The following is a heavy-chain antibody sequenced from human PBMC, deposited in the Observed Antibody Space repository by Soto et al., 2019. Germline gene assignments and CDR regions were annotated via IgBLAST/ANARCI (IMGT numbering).Heavy chain of an antibody. CDR2: ISGSAYST. Sequence: GGSLRLSCAASGFTFSIYPMIWVRQAPGKGLEWVSLISGSAYSTYYADSVKGRFTISRDNAKNTLYLQMNSLRAEDTAVYYCAKDSSSSRYYHYDMDVWGQGTTVTVSS. J-gene: IGHJ6*02. CDR3: AKDSSSSRYYHYDMDV. CDR1: GFTFSIYP. V-gene: IGHV3-23*01. D-gene: IGHD3-22*01.